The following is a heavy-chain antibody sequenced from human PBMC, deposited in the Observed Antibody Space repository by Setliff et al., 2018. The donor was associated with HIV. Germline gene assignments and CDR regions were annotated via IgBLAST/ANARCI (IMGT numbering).Heavy chain of an antibody. D-gene: IGHD5-18*01. V-gene: IGHV3-7*01. Sequence: PGGSLRLSCAASGFTFSTYWMSWVRQAPGKGLEWVASIKEDGSRRDYADSVKGRFTISRDNAKNSLFLQMNSLRAEDTAVYYCASIELAAMVPVDYWGQGTLVTVSS. CDR2: IKEDGSRR. CDR3: ASIELAAMVPVDY. J-gene: IGHJ4*02. CDR1: GFTFSTYW.